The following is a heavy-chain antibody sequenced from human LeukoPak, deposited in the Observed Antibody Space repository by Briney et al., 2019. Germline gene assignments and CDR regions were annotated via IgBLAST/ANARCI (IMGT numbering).Heavy chain of an antibody. CDR3: ASVRSESYSEDAFDI. V-gene: IGHV5-51*01. CDR1: GYSFPSYW. CDR2: IYLGDSDP. J-gene: IGHJ3*02. D-gene: IGHD1-26*01. Sequence: GNSLKISCKGSGYSFPSYWIGWVRQMPGKGLEWMGIIYLGDSDPRYSPSFQGQVTISADKSISTAYLQWSSLKASDTAMYYCASVRSESYSEDAFDIWGQGTMVTVSS.